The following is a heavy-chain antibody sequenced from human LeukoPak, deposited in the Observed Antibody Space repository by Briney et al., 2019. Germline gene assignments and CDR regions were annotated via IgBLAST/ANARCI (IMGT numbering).Heavy chain of an antibody. CDR3: VKNDGWFHLAQ. J-gene: IGHJ4*02. CDR1: GFNFRDHW. D-gene: IGHD6-19*01. CDR2: IKNDGSET. V-gene: IGHV3-7*03. Sequence: PGGPLRLSCAVSGFNFRDHWMDWVRQAPGEGLEWAGHIKNDGSETYYLDSLKGRFSISRDNTNNALYLQMNSLRVEDTAVYYCVKNDGWFHLAQWGQGTLVTVSS.